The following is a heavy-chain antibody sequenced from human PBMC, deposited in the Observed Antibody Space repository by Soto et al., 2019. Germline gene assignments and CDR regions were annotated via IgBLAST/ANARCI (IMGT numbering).Heavy chain of an antibody. Sequence: GGSLRLSCAASGFTFSNYSMNWVRQAPGKGLEWVSSISSSSSYIYYADSVKGRFTISRDNAKNSLYLQMNSLRAEDTAVYYCARDPYIWELTIINYYYMDVWGKGTTVTVSS. CDR3: ARDPYIWELTIINYYYMDV. CDR2: ISSSSSYI. CDR1: GFTFSNYS. V-gene: IGHV3-21*01. D-gene: IGHD1-26*01. J-gene: IGHJ6*03.